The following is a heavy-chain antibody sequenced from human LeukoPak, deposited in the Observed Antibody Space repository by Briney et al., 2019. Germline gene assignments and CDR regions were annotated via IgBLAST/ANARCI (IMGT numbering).Heavy chain of an antibody. Sequence: SETLSLTCAAYGGSFSGYYWSWIRQPPGKGLEWIGKINHSGSTNYNPSLKSRVTISVDTSKNQFSLKLSSVTAADTAVYYCARAPMGYCSGGSCFGMDVWGQGTTVTVSS. CDR3: ARAPMGYCSGGSCFGMDV. J-gene: IGHJ6*02. V-gene: IGHV4-34*01. CDR2: INHSGST. D-gene: IGHD2-15*01. CDR1: GGSFSGYY.